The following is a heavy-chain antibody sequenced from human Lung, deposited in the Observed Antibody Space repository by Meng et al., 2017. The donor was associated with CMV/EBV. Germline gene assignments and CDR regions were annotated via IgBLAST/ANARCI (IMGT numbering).Heavy chain of an antibody. J-gene: IGHJ4*02. D-gene: IGHD6-6*01. V-gene: IGHV3-23*01. CDR3: AKALNSGRPNS. Sequence: GESLKISCAASGFIFSDYIMSWVRQAPGRGLEWVSAISENGGSPYYADSVKGRFTISRDNSKNTVSLQMDSLRVEDTATYYCAKALNSGRPNSWSQGTVVTVSS. CDR2: ISENGGSP. CDR1: GFIFSDYI.